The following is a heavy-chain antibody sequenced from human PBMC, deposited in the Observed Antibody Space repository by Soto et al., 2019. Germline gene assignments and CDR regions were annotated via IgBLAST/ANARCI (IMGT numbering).Heavy chain of an antibody. D-gene: IGHD3-16*01. CDR1: GYTFTNFG. V-gene: IGHV1-18*01. J-gene: IGHJ4*02. CDR2: ISAYNGNT. Sequence: QVQLVQSGAEVKKPGASVKVSCKTSGYTFTNFGLHWVRQAPGQGLEWMGWISAYNGNTNYAQNFQGRVTMTTDTSTSTDYMGLRGLSTDDTDWYNGAGGGTPIDYWGQGTLVTVSS. CDR3: AGGGTPIDY.